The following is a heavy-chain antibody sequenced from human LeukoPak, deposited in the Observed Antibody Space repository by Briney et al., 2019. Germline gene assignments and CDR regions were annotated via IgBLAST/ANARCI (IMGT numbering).Heavy chain of an antibody. Sequence: SETLSLTCSVSGGSITSYYWSWIRQPPGKGLEWIGNIHYSGSTNYNPSLKSRVTISVDTSTNQVSLKVTSVTAADTAVYYCGRVPSAGSGTNYIDSWGQGTLVTVSS. CDR2: IHYSGST. V-gene: IGHV4-59*01. CDR1: GGSITSYY. CDR3: GRVPSAGSGTNYIDS. D-gene: IGHD3-10*01. J-gene: IGHJ4*02.